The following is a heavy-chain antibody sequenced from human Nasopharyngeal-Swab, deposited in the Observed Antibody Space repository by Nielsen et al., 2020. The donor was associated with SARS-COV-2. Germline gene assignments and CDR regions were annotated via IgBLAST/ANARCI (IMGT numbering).Heavy chain of an antibody. CDR1: GFTVSSNY. CDR3: ARESGVNCGGDCYGAFDI. CDR2: IYSGGST. J-gene: IGHJ3*02. V-gene: IGHV3-66*01. Sequence: GESLKISCAASGFTVSSNYMSWVRQAPGKGLEWVSVIYSGGSTYYADSVKGRFTISRDNSKNTLYLQMNSLRAEDTAVYYCARESGVNCGGDCYGAFDIWGRGTMVTVSS. D-gene: IGHD2-21*02.